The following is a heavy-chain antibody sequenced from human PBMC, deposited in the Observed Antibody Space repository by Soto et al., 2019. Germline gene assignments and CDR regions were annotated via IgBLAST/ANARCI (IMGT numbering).Heavy chain of an antibody. CDR1: GASMSRYY. V-gene: IGHV4-59*08. Sequence: QVQLQESGPGLVKPSETLSLTCTVSGASMSRYYWHWIRQAPGEGLDWIVFLNSSGSTTYNPSLKSRITSALDTSQSQFSLKLRAVTATDTAIYSCARRWGFEDALDIWGPGTNGTVSS. J-gene: IGHJ3*02. CDR3: ARRWGFEDALDI. D-gene: IGHD3-10*01. CDR2: LNSSGST.